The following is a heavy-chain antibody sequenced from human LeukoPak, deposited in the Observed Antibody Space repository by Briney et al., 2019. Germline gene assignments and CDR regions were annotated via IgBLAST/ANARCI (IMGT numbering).Heavy chain of an antibody. CDR1: GFTFSSYA. CDR3: ARGRYYDNSVYYYFDY. J-gene: IGHJ4*02. CDR2: ISGSGGST. D-gene: IGHD3-22*01. V-gene: IGHV3-23*01. Sequence: GGSLRLSCAASGFTFSSYAMSWVRQAPGMVLAWVSAISGSGGSTYYADSVKGRFTISRDTSKNTLYLQMNSLRAEDTAVYYCARGRYYDNSVYYYFDYWGQGTLVTVSS.